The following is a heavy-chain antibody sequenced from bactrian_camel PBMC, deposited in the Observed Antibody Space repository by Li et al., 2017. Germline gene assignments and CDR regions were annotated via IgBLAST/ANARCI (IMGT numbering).Heavy chain of an antibody. CDR1: GFTFASYW. CDR3: YLDTPDCYLSAPAYTY. V-gene: IGHV3S25*01. J-gene: IGHJ4*01. Sequence: QLVESGGGLVQPGGSLSVSCAASGFTFASYWVFWVRQTPAKGLEWVSGVASNGGSTEYADSIVGRFTISRDNAKNMVYLHMTSLKPEDTGEYHCYLDTPDCYLSAPAYTYSGQGTQVTVS. D-gene: IGHD2*01. CDR2: VASNGGST.